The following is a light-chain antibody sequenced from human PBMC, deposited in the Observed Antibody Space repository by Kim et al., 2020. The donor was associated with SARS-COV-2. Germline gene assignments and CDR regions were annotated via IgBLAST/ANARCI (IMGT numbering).Light chain of an antibody. J-gene: IGKJ2*03. Sequence: EIVMTQSPATLSVSPGERATLSCRASQSISSSFLAWYQQKVGQAPRLLIYAASSRATGIPVRFSGSGSGTDFTLTISRLEREDFAVYYCQQFSSLLFSFGQGTKLEI. CDR3: QQFSSLLFS. V-gene: IGKV3-20*01. CDR1: QSISSSF. CDR2: AAS.